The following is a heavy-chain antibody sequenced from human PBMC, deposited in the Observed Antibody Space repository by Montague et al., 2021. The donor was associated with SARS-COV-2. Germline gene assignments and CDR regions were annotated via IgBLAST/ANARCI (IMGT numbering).Heavy chain of an antibody. D-gene: IGHD3-9*01. J-gene: IGHJ5*02. Sequence: SETLSLTCTVSGGSISSSSYYWGWIRQPPGKVLEWIGSLYYSGSTYYNPSLKSRVTISVDTSKNQFSLKLSSVTAADTAVYYCARRSYDILTGYSIPNWFDPWGQGTLVTVSS. CDR2: LYYSGST. V-gene: IGHV4-39*01. CDR1: GGSISSSSYY. CDR3: ARRSYDILTGYSIPNWFDP.